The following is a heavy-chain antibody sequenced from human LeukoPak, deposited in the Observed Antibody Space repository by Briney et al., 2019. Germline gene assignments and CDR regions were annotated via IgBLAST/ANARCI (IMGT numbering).Heavy chain of an antibody. V-gene: IGHV1-2*02. J-gene: IGHJ5*02. Sequence: GASVKVSCKASGYTFTGYYMHWVRQAPGQGLEWMGWINPNSGGTNYAQKFQGRVTMTRDTSISTAYMELSSLRSEDTAVYYCARVREEIAGYSFGYWFDPWGQGTLVTVSS. CDR1: GYTFTGYY. CDR2: INPNSGGT. D-gene: IGHD3-3*01. CDR3: ARVREEIAGYSFGYWFDP.